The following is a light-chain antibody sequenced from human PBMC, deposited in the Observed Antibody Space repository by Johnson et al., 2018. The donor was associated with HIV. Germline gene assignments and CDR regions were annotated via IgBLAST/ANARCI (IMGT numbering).Light chain of an antibody. V-gene: IGLV1-51*01. Sequence: SVLTQPPSVSAAPGQKVTISCSGNRSNIGDNFVSWYQHLPGTAPKLLVYDNSKRPSGIPDRFSATKSGTSATLGITGLRTGDEADYYCGTWDSSLSGYVLGTGTKVTVL. CDR3: GTWDSSLSGYV. CDR2: DNS. J-gene: IGLJ1*01. CDR1: RSNIGDNF.